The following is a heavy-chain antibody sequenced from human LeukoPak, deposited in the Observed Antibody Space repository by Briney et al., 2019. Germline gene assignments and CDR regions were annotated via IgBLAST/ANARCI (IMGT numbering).Heavy chain of an antibody. D-gene: IGHD5-18*01. CDR3: AREGSYGLYYYYGMDV. Sequence: GGSLRLSCAASGFSFSDHWMNWVRQAPGKGPEWVANINQDGREKYYVDSVKGRFTISRDNSKNTLYLQMNSLRAEDTAVYYCAREGSYGLYYYYGMDVWGKGTTVTVSS. J-gene: IGHJ6*04. CDR1: GFSFSDHW. CDR2: INQDGREK. V-gene: IGHV3-7*01.